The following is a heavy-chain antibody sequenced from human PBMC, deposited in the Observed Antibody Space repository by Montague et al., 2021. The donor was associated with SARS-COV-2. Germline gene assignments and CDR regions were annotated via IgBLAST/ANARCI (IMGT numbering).Heavy chain of an antibody. CDR3: AGGQAATYYYGMDF. CDR1: GGSISSGSYY. Sequence: TLSLTCTVSGGSISSGSYYWSWIRQPAGKGLEWIGRIYTSGSTNYNPSLKSRVTISVDTSKNQFSLKLSSVTAADTAVYYCAGGQAATYYYGMDFWGQGTTVTVSS. D-gene: IGHD2-15*01. CDR2: IYTSGST. V-gene: IGHV4-61*02. J-gene: IGHJ6*02.